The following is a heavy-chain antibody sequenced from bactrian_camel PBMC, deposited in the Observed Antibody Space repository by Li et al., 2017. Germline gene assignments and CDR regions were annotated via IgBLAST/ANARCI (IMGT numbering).Heavy chain of an antibody. V-gene: IGHV3S31*01. D-gene: IGHD2*01. CDR1: GITYRDPC. Sequence: DVQLVESGGGSVQPEGSLRLSCESSGITYRDPCMGWFRQAPGKEREGVAAIMILGGTTYYADSVKGRFTISQDNAKNSVYLQMNSLKLEDTAMYYCAADFGPYCSGSYLARRANFEGQGTQVTVS. J-gene: IGHJ4*01. CDR2: IMILGGTT.